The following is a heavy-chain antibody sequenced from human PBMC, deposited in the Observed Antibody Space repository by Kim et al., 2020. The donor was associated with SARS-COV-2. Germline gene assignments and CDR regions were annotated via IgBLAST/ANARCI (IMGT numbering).Heavy chain of an antibody. D-gene: IGHD3-22*01. CDR2: DGGTR. J-gene: IGHJ4*02. CDR3: ARGDYYSY. Sequence: DGGTRTYVGSVKGRCTISRDNAKNTLYLQMNSLRAEDTAVYYCARGDYYSYWGQGTLVTVSS. V-gene: IGHV3-74*01.